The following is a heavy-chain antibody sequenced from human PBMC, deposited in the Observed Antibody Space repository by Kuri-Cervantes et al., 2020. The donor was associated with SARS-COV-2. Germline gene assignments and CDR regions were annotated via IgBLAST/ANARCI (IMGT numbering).Heavy chain of an antibody. CDR2: INPNSGGT. CDR1: GYTFTGYY. J-gene: IGHJ3*02. D-gene: IGHD2-15*01. CDR3: ARGVHCSGGSCLEGAFDI. Sequence: ASVKVSCKASGYTFTGYYMHWVRQAPGQGLEWMGWINPNSGGTNYAQKFQGWVTMTRDTSISTAYMELSRLRSDDTAVYYCARGVHCSGGSCLEGAFDIWGQGTMVTVSS. V-gene: IGHV1-2*04.